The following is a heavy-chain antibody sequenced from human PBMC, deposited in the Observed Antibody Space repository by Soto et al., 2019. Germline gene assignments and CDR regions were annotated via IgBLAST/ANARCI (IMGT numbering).Heavy chain of an antibody. V-gene: IGHV4-61*01. CDR3: ARIDGDYGHNWFDT. CDR2: VYFSGST. D-gene: IGHD4-17*01. CDR1: GASVSSASYY. J-gene: IGHJ5*02. Sequence: QVQLKESGPGLLKPSETLSLTCTVSGASVSSASYYWAWLRQPPGRGLEWIGSVYFSGSTSYIPSLKSRVTVSVDTSKNQFSLNLASVTASDSAVYYCARIDGDYGHNWFDTWGQGTLVIVSP.